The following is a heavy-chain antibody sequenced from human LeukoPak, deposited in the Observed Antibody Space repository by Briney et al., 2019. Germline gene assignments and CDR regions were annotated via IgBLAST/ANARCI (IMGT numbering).Heavy chain of an antibody. CDR3: ARDLYEGWYDY. J-gene: IGHJ4*02. CDR1: GFTFSSYA. CDR2: ISYDGSNK. V-gene: IGHV3-30-3*01. Sequence: GGSLRLSCSASGFTFSSYAMHWVRQAPGKGLEWVAVISYDGSNKYYADSVKGRFTISRDNSKNTLYLQMNSLRAEDTAVYYCARDLYEGWYDYWGQGTLVTVSS. D-gene: IGHD6-19*01.